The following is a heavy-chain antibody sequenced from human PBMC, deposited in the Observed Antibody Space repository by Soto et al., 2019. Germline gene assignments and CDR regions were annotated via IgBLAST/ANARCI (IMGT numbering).Heavy chain of an antibody. CDR1: GFTFSSYW. Sequence: PGGSLRLSCAASGFTFSSYWMSWVRQAPGKGLEWVANIKQDGSEKYYVDSVKGRFTISRDNAKNSLYLQMNSLRAEDTAVYYCARDIVVVVAAVGWFDPWGQGTLVTVS. V-gene: IGHV3-7*01. D-gene: IGHD2-15*01. CDR2: IKQDGSEK. J-gene: IGHJ5*02. CDR3: ARDIVVVVAAVGWFDP.